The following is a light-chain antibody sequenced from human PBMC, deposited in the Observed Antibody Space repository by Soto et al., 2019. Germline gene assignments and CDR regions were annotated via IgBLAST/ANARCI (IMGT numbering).Light chain of an antibody. CDR3: QQYGSSPRA. J-gene: IGKJ1*01. Sequence: EIVMTQSPATPSVSPGERATLSCRASQSVITNLAWYQQKSGQAPRLLIYGASSRATGIPDRFSGSGSGTDFTLTISRLEPEDFAVYYCQQYGSSPRAFGQGTKV. CDR2: GAS. V-gene: IGKV3-20*01. CDR1: QSVITN.